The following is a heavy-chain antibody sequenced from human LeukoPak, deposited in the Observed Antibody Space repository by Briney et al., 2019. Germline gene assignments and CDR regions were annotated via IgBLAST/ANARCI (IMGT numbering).Heavy chain of an antibody. CDR3: AKTDYEDYLVDAFDI. CDR1: GFTFSRYA. CDR2: ISGSGGST. Sequence: PGGSLRLSYAASGFTFSRYAMSWVRQAPGKGLEWVSAISGSGGSTYYADSVKGRFTISRDNSKNTLYLQMNSLRAEDTAVYYCAKTDYEDYLVDAFDIWGQGTMVTVSS. D-gene: IGHD4-17*01. J-gene: IGHJ3*02. V-gene: IGHV3-23*01.